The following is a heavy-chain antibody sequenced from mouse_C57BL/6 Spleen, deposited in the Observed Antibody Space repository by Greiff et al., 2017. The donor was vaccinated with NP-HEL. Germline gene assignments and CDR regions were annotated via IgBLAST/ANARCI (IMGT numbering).Heavy chain of an antibody. CDR3: ARTYYSKEGDYFDY. CDR1: GYTFTDYY. CDR2: INPYNGGT. J-gene: IGHJ2*01. Sequence: VQLKQSGPVLVTPGASVKMSCTASGYTFTDYYMNWVQQSHGKSLEWIGVINPYNGGTSYNQKFKGKATLTVDKSYSTAYMELNSLTSEDSAVYYCARTYYSKEGDYFDYWGQGTTLTVSS. V-gene: IGHV1-19*01. D-gene: IGHD2-5*01.